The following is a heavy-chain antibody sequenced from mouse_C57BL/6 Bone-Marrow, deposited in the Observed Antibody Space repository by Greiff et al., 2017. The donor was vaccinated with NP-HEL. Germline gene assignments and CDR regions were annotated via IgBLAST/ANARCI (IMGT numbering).Heavy chain of an antibody. D-gene: IGHD1-1*01. CDR3: ARPLYYYGSGDYFDY. CDR2: INPYNGGT. CDR1: GYTFTDYY. J-gene: IGHJ2*01. V-gene: IGHV1-19*01. Sequence: EVKLMESGPVLVKPGASVKMSCKASGYTFTDYYMNWVKQSHGKSLEWIGVINPYNGGTSYNQKFKGKATLTVDKSSSTAYMELNSLTSEDSAVYYCARPLYYYGSGDYFDYWGQGTTLTVSS.